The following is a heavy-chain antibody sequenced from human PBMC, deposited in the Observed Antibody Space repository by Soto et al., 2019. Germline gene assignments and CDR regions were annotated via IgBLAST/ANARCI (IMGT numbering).Heavy chain of an antibody. CDR3: VRRHVSATGIDWFDP. CDR2: INAANGDT. CDR1: GYTFTSYC. Sequence: GASVKVSCKASGYTFTSYCIHWVRQAPGQRLEWMGWINAANGDTKYSPKLQGRVTITRDTSASTAYMELSSLRSEDTAVYYCVRRHVSATGIDWFDPWGQGTLVTVSS. D-gene: IGHD6-13*01. J-gene: IGHJ5*02. V-gene: IGHV1-3*01.